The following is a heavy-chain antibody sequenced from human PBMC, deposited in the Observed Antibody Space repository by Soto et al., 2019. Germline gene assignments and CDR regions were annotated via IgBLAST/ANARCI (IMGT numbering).Heavy chain of an antibody. CDR1: GYTFTSYA. D-gene: IGHD2-15*01. V-gene: IGHV1-3*01. CDR3: ARDLGGWPDF. J-gene: IGHJ4*02. CDR2: INAGNGNT. Sequence: QVQLVQSGAEVKKPGASVKVSCKASGYTFTSYAMHWVRQAPGQRLEWMGWINAGNGNTKYSQKFQDRVTITRDTSASTAYMVLSSLRSEDTAVYYCARDLGGWPDFWGQGTLVTVSS.